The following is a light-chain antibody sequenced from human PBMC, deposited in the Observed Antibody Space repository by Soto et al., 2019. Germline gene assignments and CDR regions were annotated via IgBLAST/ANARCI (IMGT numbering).Light chain of an antibody. CDR2: DAS. CDR3: QQRSNWPPIT. J-gene: IGKJ5*01. CDR1: QSVTSF. V-gene: IGKV3-11*01. Sequence: EIGLTQSPATLSLSPGETATLSCRASQSVTSFLAWYQHKLGQAPRLLIYDASNRAPGIPTRFSGSGSGTDFTLTISSLEPEDFAVYYCQQRSNWPPITFGQGTRLEIK.